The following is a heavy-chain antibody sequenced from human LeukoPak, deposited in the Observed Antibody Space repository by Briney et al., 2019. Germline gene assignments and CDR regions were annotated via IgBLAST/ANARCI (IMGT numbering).Heavy chain of an antibody. J-gene: IGHJ4*02. CDR3: ARAMFGGVIGKFDY. D-gene: IGHD3-16*02. V-gene: IGHV1-69*01. CDR1: GGTFSSYA. Sequence: SVKVSCKASGGTFSSYAISWVRQAPGQGLEWMGGIIPIFGTANYAQRFQGRVTITADESTSTAYMELSSLRSEDTAVYYCARAMFGGVIGKFDYWGQGSLVTVSS. CDR2: IIPIFGTA.